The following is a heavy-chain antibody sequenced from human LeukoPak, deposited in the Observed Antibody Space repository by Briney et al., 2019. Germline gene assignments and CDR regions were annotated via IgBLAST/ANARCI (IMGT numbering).Heavy chain of an antibody. CDR2: IYYSGTT. V-gene: IGHV4-39*01. CDR1: GGSINTANYY. CDR3: ARQRADYYYYFVDV. J-gene: IGHJ6*03. Sequence: SGTLSLTCTVSGGSINTANYYWGWLRQPPGKGLEWIGSIYYSGTTYDNPSLKSRVTISIETSKNQFSLRLSSVTASDTAVYYCARQRADYYYYFVDVWGEGTTVAVS.